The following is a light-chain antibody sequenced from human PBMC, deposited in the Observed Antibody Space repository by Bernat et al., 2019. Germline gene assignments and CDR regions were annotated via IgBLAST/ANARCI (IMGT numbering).Light chain of an antibody. J-gene: IGLJ3*02. CDR3: CSYGDRLNLV. V-gene: IGLV2-23*02. Sequence: QSALTQPASVSGSPGQSLTISCTGTSSDVGNSDLVSWYQHHPHKAPKLMIYEVTNRPSGVSNRFSGSKSDNTASLTIPGLQAEDEADYYCCSYGDRLNLVCGGGTKLTVL. CDR1: SSDVGNSDL. CDR2: EVT.